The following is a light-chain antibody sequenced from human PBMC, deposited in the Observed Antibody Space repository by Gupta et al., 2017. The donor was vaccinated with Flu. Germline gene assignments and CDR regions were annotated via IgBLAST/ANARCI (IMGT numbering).Light chain of an antibody. CDR3: QQRSNLLT. J-gene: IGKJ4*01. V-gene: IGKV3-11*01. CDR1: QSVSSY. Sequence: EIVLTQSPATLSLSPGERATLSCRDSQSVSSYLAWYQQKPGQAPRLIIYDASNSATGSPARFSGSGYGKDFTRTSSSREHEDFAVYYVQQRSNLLTFGGGTKVEIK. CDR2: DAS.